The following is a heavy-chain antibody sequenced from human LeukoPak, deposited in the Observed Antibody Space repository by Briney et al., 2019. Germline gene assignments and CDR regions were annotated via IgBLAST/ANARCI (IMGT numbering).Heavy chain of an antibody. Sequence: ASVKVSCKASGYTFTSYYMHWVRQAPGQGLEWMGIINPSGGSTSYAQKFQGRVTITADKSTSTAYMELSSLRSEDTAVYYCARGRGSYPFDYWGQGTLVTVSS. CDR2: INPSGGST. CDR1: GYTFTSYY. CDR3: ARGRGSYPFDY. V-gene: IGHV1-46*01. J-gene: IGHJ4*02. D-gene: IGHD1-26*01.